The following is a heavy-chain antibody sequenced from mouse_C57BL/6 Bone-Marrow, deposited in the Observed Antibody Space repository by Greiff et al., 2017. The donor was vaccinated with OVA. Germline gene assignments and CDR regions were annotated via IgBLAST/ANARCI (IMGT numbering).Heavy chain of an antibody. CDR3: ARKGGLRRYAMDY. J-gene: IGHJ4*01. CDR1: GYTFTNYW. CDR2: IYPGGGYT. Sequence: QVQLKESGAELVRPGTSVKMSCKASGYTFTNYWIGWAKQRPGHGLEWIGDIYPGGGYTNYNEKFKGKATLTADKSSSTAYMQFSSLTSEDSAIYYCARKGGLRRYAMDYWGQGTSVTVSS. D-gene: IGHD2-4*01. V-gene: IGHV1-63*01.